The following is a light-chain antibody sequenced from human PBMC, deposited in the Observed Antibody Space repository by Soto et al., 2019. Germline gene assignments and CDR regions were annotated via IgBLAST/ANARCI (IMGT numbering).Light chain of an antibody. CDR1: SSDVGGYNY. CDR2: EVS. CDR3: SSYAGSNNLGV. V-gene: IGLV2-8*01. J-gene: IGLJ2*01. Sequence: QSALTQPPSASGSPGQSVTISCTGTSSDVGGYNYVSWYQKHPGKAPKLMIYEVSKRPSGVPDRFSGSKSGNTASLTVSGLQAEDEAEYYCSSYAGSNNLGVFGGGTKLIVL.